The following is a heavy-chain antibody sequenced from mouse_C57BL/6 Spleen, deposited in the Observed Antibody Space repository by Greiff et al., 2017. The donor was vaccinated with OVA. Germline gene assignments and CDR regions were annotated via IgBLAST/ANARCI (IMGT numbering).Heavy chain of an antibody. CDR2: IRNKANGYTT. D-gene: IGHD1-1*01. CDR3: ARYRTVVATGDFDV. J-gene: IGHJ1*03. V-gene: IGHV7-3*01. Sequence: DVKLVESGGGLVQPGGSLSLSCAASGFTFTDYYMSWVRQPPGKALEWLGFIRNKANGYTTEYSASVKGRFTISRDNSQSSLYLQMNALRAEDSATDYCARYRTVVATGDFDVWGTGTTVTVSS. CDR1: GFTFTDYY.